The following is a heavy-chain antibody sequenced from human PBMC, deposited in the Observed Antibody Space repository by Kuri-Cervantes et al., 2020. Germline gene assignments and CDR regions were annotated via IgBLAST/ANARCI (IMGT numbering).Heavy chain of an antibody. V-gene: IGHV3-30*04. D-gene: IGHD4-17*01. J-gene: IGHJ6*03. CDR1: GFIFNDYA. CDR3: AREDGLGDYMDV. CDR2: ISYDGKNK. Sequence: GGSLRLSCAASGFIFNDYAIHWVRQAPGKGLEWVELISYDGKNKYYADSVKCRFTISRDNSKNTLYLQMNSLRAEDTAVYYCAREDGLGDYMDVWGKGTTVTVSS.